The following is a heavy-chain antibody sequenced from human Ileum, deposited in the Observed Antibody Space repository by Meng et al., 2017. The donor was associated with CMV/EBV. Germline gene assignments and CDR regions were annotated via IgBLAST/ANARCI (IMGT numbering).Heavy chain of an antibody. V-gene: IGHV4-30-4*01. CDR1: DGNIGTDIFH. CDR3: PRVSWRAGSQMFQTFDS. J-gene: IGHJ4*01. CDR2: IHHSGRT. D-gene: IGHD6-19*01. Sequence: VPVQESVARLVHPAHTLSITSTVSDGNIGTDIFHWSWVRLPPGKGMEWFAFIHHSGRTSYNSSFKSRFIISGDTSKHSFYLTVSSVNAAEPAVYYCPRVSWRAGSQMFQTFDSWGQGTLVTVSS.